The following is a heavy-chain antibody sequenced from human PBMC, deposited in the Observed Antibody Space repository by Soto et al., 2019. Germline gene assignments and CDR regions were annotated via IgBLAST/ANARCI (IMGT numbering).Heavy chain of an antibody. CDR3: AIGDTMVRGVIIDYFDY. CDR2: INTGNGNT. CDR1: GYTFTSYT. D-gene: IGHD3-10*01. Sequence: QVQLVQSGAEVKKPGASVKVSCKASGYTFTSYTLHWVRQAPGQRLEWMGWINTGNGNTKYSQKFQGRVTITRDTSASTAYMELSSLRSEDTAVYYCAIGDTMVRGVIIDYFDYWGQGTLVTVSS. J-gene: IGHJ4*02. V-gene: IGHV1-3*04.